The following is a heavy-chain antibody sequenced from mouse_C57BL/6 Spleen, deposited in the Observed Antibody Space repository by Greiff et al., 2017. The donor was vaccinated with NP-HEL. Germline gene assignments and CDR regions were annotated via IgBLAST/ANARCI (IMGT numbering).Heavy chain of an antibody. V-gene: IGHV7-3*01. CDR3: ASSLYDGFYYFDY. Sequence: EVQLMESGGGLVQPGGSLSLSCAASGFTFTDYYMSWVRQPPGKALEWLGFIRNKANGYTTEYSASVKGRFTISRDNSQSILYLQMNALRAEDSATYYCASSLYDGFYYFDYWGQGTTLTVSS. J-gene: IGHJ2*01. CDR2: IRNKANGYTT. CDR1: GFTFTDYY. D-gene: IGHD2-2*01.